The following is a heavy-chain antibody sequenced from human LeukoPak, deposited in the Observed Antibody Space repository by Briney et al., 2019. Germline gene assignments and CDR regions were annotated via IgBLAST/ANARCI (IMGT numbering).Heavy chain of an antibody. CDR2: IYSGGTT. Sequence: GGSLRLSCAASGFTFNNYGISWVRQAPGKGLEWVSTIYSGGTTFYTDSVRGRFTISRDNSKNTLYLQMNSLRVEDAAIYYCARVLYYYASVSYNYYMDVWGKGTTVTISS. CDR1: GFTFNNYG. J-gene: IGHJ6*03. D-gene: IGHD3-10*01. V-gene: IGHV3-23*05. CDR3: ARVLYYYASVSYNYYMDV.